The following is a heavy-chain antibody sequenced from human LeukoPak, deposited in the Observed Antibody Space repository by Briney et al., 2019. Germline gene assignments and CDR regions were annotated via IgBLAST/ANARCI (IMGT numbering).Heavy chain of an antibody. CDR3: ARDRVAVAGTRYFDY. D-gene: IGHD6-19*01. CDR2: ISWNSGNI. J-gene: IGHJ4*02. Sequence: GRSLRLSCAASGFTFDDYAMHWVRQAPGKGLGWVSVISWNSGNIGYADSVKGRFTISRDNAKKSLYLQMNSLRAEDTAVYYCARDRVAVAGTRYFDYWGQGTLVTVSS. V-gene: IGHV3-9*01. CDR1: GFTFDDYA.